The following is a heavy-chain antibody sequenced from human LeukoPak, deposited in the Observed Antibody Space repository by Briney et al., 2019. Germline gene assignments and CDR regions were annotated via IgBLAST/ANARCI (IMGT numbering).Heavy chain of an antibody. Sequence: PSETLSLTCTVSGVSISSSNSYWGWIRQPPGKGLEWIGSIYYSGNTYYNASLKSQVSISIDTSKNQISLNLTSVTAADTAVYYCARVRGASYIDSWGQGTLVTVSS. CDR3: ARVRGASYIDS. CDR1: GVSISSSNSY. J-gene: IGHJ4*02. V-gene: IGHV4-39*07. D-gene: IGHD1-26*01. CDR2: IYYSGNT.